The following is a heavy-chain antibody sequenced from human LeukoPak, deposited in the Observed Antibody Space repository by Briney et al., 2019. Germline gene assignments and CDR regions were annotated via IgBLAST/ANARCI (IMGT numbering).Heavy chain of an antibody. CDR3: ARGRGVYSNYVSDYYYGMDV. CDR1: GGSISSSSYY. Sequence: SETLSLTCTVSGGSISSSSYYWSWIRQPPGKGLEWIGEINHSGSTNYNPSLKSRVTISVDTSKNQFSLKLSSVTAADTAVYYCARGRGVYSNYVSDYYYGMDVWGQGTTVTVSS. V-gene: IGHV4-39*07. D-gene: IGHD4-4*01. J-gene: IGHJ6*02. CDR2: INHSGST.